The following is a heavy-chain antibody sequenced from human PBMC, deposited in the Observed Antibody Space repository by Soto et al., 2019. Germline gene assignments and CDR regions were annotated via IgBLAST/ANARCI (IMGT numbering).Heavy chain of an antibody. D-gene: IGHD3-22*01. J-gene: IGHJ4*02. CDR1: GGSISSYY. Sequence: PSETLSLTCTASGGSISSYYWSWIRQPPGKGLEWIGYIYYSGSTNYNSSLKSRVTISVDTSKNQLSLKLSSVTAADTAVYYCARATYYYDSSGYYGYYFDYWGQGTMCTVSS. V-gene: IGHV4-59*01. CDR3: ARATYYYDSSGYYGYYFDY. CDR2: IYYSGST.